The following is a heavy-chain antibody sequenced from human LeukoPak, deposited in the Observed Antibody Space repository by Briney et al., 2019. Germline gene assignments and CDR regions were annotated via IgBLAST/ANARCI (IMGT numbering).Heavy chain of an antibody. CDR3: ARRNDFHI. V-gene: IGHV4-39*01. CDR1: GGSTNNNYY. Sequence: NPSETLSLTCTVSGGSTNNNYYWDWIRQPPGKGLEWIGDLYYSGSTHYNPSLKSRVTISVDTSKNQFSLKLNSVTAADTAIYYCARRNDFHIWGQGTMVTVSS. J-gene: IGHJ3*02. CDR2: LYYSGST.